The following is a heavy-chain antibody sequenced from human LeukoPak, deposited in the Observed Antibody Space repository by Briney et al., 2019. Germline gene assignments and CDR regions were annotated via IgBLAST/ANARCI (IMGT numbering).Heavy chain of an antibody. CDR3: AREDGGSYLDY. CDR2: IWYDGSNK. J-gene: IGHJ4*02. CDR1: GFTFGNYG. D-gene: IGHD1-26*01. Sequence: PGGSLRLSCAASGFTFGNYGMHWVRQAPGKGLEWVAIIWYDGSNKYYADSVKGQFTISRDNSKNTLYLQMNSLRAEDTAVYYCAREDGGSYLDYWGQGTLVTVSS. V-gene: IGHV3-33*01.